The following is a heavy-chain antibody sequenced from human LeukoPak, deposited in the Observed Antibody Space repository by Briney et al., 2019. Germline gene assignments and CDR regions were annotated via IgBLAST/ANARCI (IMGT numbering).Heavy chain of an antibody. D-gene: IGHD6-13*01. CDR1: GGFISSSSYY. CDR3: ARDKVRYQQPHLIARHGAFDI. CDR2: IYYSGST. Sequence: SETLSLTCTVSGGFISSSSYYWGWIRQPPGKGLEWIGSIYYSGSTCYNPSLTSRVIISVHTSKNQFSLMLSSVTAADTAVYYCARDKVRYQQPHLIARHGAFDIWGQGTVVTVSS. V-gene: IGHV4-39*07. J-gene: IGHJ3*02.